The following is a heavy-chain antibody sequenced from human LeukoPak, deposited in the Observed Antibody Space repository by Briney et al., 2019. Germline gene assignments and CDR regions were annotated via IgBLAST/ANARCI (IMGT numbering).Heavy chain of an antibody. Sequence: GASVKVSCKASGYTFTSYGISWVRQAPGQGLEWMGWISAYNGNTNYAQELQGRVTMTTDTSTSTAYMELRSLRSDDTAVYYCARDLIAVAGGYYYGMDVWGQGTTVTVSS. D-gene: IGHD6-19*01. J-gene: IGHJ6*02. CDR2: ISAYNGNT. CDR3: ARDLIAVAGGYYYGMDV. V-gene: IGHV1-18*01. CDR1: GYTFTSYG.